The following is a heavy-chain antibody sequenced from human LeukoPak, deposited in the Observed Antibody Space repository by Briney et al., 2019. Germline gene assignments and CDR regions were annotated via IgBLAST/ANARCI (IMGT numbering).Heavy chain of an antibody. CDR2: IDTDERST. CDR1: GFTFSYYA. Sequence: PGGSLRLSCAASGFTFSYYAMSWVRQAPGKGLVWVSRIDTDERSTNYADSVKGRFTIFRDNARNTLYLQMNSLRVEDTAVYYCTRGLLGIDYWGQGTLVTVSS. D-gene: IGHD2-8*02. J-gene: IGHJ4*02. CDR3: TRGLLGIDY. V-gene: IGHV3-74*01.